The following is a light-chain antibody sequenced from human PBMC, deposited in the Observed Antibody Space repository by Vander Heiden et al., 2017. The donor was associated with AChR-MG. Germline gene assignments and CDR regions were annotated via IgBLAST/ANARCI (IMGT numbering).Light chain of an antibody. J-gene: IGLJ2*01. V-gene: IGLV6-57*03. CDR3: QSYDTTSVV. CDR2: ENN. Sequence: NFMLTQPHSMSESPGKTVTISCTRSSGSIASNYVQWYQQRPSSAPTTVIYENNQRPSGVPDRFSGSIDRSSNSASLRISGLKTEDEAEYFCQSYDTTSVVFGGGTKVTVL. CDR1: SGSIASNY.